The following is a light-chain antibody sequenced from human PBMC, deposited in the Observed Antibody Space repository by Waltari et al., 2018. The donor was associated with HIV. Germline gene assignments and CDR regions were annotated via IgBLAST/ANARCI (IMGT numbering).Light chain of an antibody. V-gene: IGLV2-11*01. CDR1: SRDVGGYNY. CDR3: CSYGGSYTWV. Sequence: QSALTQPRSVSGSPGQSVTISCTGTSRDVGGYNYVSWYQQHPGKAPKLMIYDVSKRPSGVPTRFSASKSRNTASLTISELQAEDEADYYCCSYGGSYTWVFGGGTKLTVL. J-gene: IGLJ3*02. CDR2: DVS.